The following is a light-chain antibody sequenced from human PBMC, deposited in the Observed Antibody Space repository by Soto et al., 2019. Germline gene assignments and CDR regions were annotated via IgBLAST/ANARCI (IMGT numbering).Light chain of an antibody. CDR2: GAS. CDR1: QSVSSN. J-gene: IGKJ5*01. V-gene: IGKV3-15*01. CDR3: QQYINWPPIT. Sequence: EIVMTQSPATLSVSPGERATLSCRASQSVSSNLAWYQQKPGQAPRLLIYGASTRATDVPARFSGSGSGTEFTLTINSLQSEDFAVYYCQQYINWPPITFGQGTRLEIK.